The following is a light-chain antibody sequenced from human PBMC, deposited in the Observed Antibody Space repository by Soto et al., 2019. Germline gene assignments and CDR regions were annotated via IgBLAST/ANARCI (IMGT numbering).Light chain of an antibody. J-gene: IGLJ2*01. CDR2: GNS. V-gene: IGLV1-40*01. Sequence: QPVLTQPPSVSGAPGQRVTISCTGSSSNIGAGHDVHWYQQLPGTAPKLLIYGNSNRPSGVPDRFSGSKSGTSASLAITGLQAEDEADYYCQSYDSSPEVVFGGGTKLTVL. CDR1: SSNIGAGHD. CDR3: QSYDSSPEVV.